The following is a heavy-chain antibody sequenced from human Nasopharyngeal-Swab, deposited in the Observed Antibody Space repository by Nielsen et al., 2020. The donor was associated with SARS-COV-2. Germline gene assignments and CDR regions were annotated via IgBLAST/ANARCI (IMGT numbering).Heavy chain of an antibody. V-gene: IGHV1-69*05. CDR3: ARTSRYGYWYFDY. CDR1: GGTFSGYA. Sequence: SVKVSCKASGGTFSGYAITWVRQAPGQGLEWMGGIIPIFGTANYAQKLQGRVTMTTDTSTSTAYMGLRSLRSDDTAVYYCARTSRYGYWYFDYWGQGTLVTVSS. D-gene: IGHD3-22*01. CDR2: IIPIFGTA. J-gene: IGHJ4*02.